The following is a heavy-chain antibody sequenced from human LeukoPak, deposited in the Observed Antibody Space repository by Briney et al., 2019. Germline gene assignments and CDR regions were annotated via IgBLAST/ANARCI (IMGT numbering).Heavy chain of an antibody. D-gene: IGHD3-22*01. V-gene: IGHV3-48*03. CDR1: GFTFSSYE. J-gene: IGHJ5*02. Sequence: GGSLRLSCAASGFTFSSYEMNWVRQAPGKGLEWVSYISSSGSTIYYADSVKGRFTISRDNAKNSLYLQMNSLRAEDTAVYYCARDQRTGYYDSSGYYGFDPWGQGTLVTVSS. CDR2: ISSSGSTI. CDR3: ARDQRTGYYDSSGYYGFDP.